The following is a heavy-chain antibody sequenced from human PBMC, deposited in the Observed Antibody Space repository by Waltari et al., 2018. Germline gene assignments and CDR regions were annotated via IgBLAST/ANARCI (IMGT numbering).Heavy chain of an antibody. CDR3: ARGQNYGDSAPADY. CDR1: GFSGSSNY. D-gene: IGHD4-17*01. Sequence: VQLLETGGGLIQPGGSLRPSCAASGFSGSSNYMTWVRKAPGKGLEFVSVIHSGGNTYDADSVKGRFIISRDTSKNTVYRLMNSLRVEDTAVYYCARGQNYGDSAPADYWGPGTLVTVSS. CDR2: IHSGGNT. V-gene: IGHV3-53*02. J-gene: IGHJ4*02.